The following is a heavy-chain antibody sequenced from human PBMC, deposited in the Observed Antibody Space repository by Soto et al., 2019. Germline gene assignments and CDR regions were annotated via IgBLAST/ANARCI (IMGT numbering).Heavy chain of an antibody. Sequence: GGSLRLSCSASGFTFSSYAMHWVRQAPGKGLEYVSAISSNGGSTYYADSVKGRFTISRDNSKNTLYLQMSSLRAEDTAVYYCVKASFGVVISYYYGMDVWGQGTTVTVSS. CDR3: VKASFGVVISYYYGMDV. V-gene: IGHV3-64D*08. D-gene: IGHD3-3*01. J-gene: IGHJ6*02. CDR1: GFTFSSYA. CDR2: ISSNGGST.